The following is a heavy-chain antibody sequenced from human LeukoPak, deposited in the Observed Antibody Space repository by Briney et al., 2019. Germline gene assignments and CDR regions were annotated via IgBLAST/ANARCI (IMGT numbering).Heavy chain of an antibody. D-gene: IGHD6-6*01. V-gene: IGHV3-48*04. Sequence: GGSLRLSCAASGFTFSSNGMNWVRQAPGKGLEWVSYISATGGTIYYADSVKGRFTISRDNAKNSLYLQMNSLRVEDTALYYCARSPRIAARPYYFDYWGQGTLVTVSS. CDR2: ISATGGTI. CDR1: GFTFSSNG. CDR3: ARSPRIAARPYYFDY. J-gene: IGHJ4*02.